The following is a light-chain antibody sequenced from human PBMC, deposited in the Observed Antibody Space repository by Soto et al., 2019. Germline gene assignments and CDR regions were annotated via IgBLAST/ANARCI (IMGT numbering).Light chain of an antibody. V-gene: IGLV2-8*01. CDR1: SSDVGGYKY. CDR3: SSYAGSSSLVV. CDR2: EVS. J-gene: IGLJ2*01. Sequence: QSALTQPPSASGSPGQSVTISCTGTSSDVGGYKYVSWYQQHPGKAPKLMIYEVSKRPSGVPDRFSGSKSGNTASLTVSGLQAEDEADYYCSSYAGSSSLVVFGGGTKVTVL.